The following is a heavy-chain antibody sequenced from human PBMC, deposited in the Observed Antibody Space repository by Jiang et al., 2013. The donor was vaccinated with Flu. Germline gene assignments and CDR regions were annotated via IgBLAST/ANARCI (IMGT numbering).Heavy chain of an antibody. J-gene: IGHJ4*02. CDR2: FDPEDGET. V-gene: IGHV1-24*01. CDR1: GYTLTELS. D-gene: IGHD3-22*01. Sequence: SVKVSCKVSGYTLTELSMHWVRQAPGKGLEWMGGFDPEDGETIYAQKFQGRVTMTEDTSTDTAYMELSSLRSEDTAVYYCATDLYYYDSSGYYYRPFDWGQGTLVTVSS. CDR3: ATDLYYYDSSGYYYRPFD.